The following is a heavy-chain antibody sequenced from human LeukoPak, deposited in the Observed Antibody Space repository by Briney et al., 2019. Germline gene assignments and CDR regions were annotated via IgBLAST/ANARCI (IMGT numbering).Heavy chain of an antibody. Sequence: ASVKVSCKASGYTFTSYAMHWVRQAPGQRLEWIGWINAGNGNTKYSQKFQGRVTTTRDTSASTAYMELSSLRSEDTAVYYCARGNWDYYYYGMDVWGQGTTVTVSS. J-gene: IGHJ6*02. CDR3: ARGNWDYYYYGMDV. V-gene: IGHV1-3*01. CDR2: INAGNGNT. CDR1: GYTFTSYA. D-gene: IGHD7-27*01.